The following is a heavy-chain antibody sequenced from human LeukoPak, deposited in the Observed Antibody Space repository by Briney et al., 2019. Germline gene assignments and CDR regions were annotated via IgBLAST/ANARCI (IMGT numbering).Heavy chain of an antibody. D-gene: IGHD3-10*02. CDR1: GFTFSNYE. CDR3: AELGITMIGGV. CDR2: ISSSSSYI. V-gene: IGHV3-21*01. J-gene: IGHJ6*04. Sequence: GGSLRLSCAASGFTFSNYEMNWVRQAPGKGLQWVSSISSSSSYISYADSVKGRFTISRDNAKNSLYLQMNSLRAEDTAVYYCAELGITMIGGVWGKGTTVTISS.